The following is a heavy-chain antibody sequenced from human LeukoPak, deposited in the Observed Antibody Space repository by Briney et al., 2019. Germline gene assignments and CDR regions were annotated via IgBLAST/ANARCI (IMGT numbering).Heavy chain of an antibody. J-gene: IGHJ5*02. Sequence: GGSLRLSCAGSGFTFGSYDMHWVRQGAGKGLEWVSGIGAAGDTHCPASVKGRFTISRENAKNSVYLQMNNLRAGDTAVYYCARGSGRGVTWFDPWGQGTLVTVSS. CDR1: GFTFGSYD. D-gene: IGHD3-10*01. CDR3: ARGSGRGVTWFDP. CDR2: IGAAGDT. V-gene: IGHV3-13*01.